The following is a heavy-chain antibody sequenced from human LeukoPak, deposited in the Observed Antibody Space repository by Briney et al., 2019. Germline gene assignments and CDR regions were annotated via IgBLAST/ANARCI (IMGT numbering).Heavy chain of an antibody. Sequence: GGSLRLSCAASGFTFSSYSMNWLRQAPGKGLEWVSYISSSSSTIYYADSVKGRFTISRDNAKNSLYLQMNSLRAEDTAVYYCAREPPSVAALPTDYWGQGTLVTVSS. D-gene: IGHD6-6*01. J-gene: IGHJ4*02. V-gene: IGHV3-48*01. CDR1: GFTFSSYS. CDR2: ISSSSSTI. CDR3: AREPPSVAALPTDY.